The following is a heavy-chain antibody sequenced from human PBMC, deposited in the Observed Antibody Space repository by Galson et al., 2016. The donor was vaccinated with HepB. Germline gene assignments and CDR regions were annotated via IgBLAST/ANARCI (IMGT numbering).Heavy chain of an antibody. J-gene: IGHJ3*02. D-gene: IGHD3-22*01. CDR1: GFTFSSYW. Sequence: SLRLSCAASGFTFSSYWMSWVRQAPGKGLEWVANIKEDGSEKYYVDSVKGRFTISRDNAKNSLYLQMDSLRAEDTAVYYCARGEKYYYNSSGYYLKDNDAFDIWGQGTMVTVSS. V-gene: IGHV3-7*03. CDR2: IKEDGSEK. CDR3: ARGEKYYYNSSGYYLKDNDAFDI.